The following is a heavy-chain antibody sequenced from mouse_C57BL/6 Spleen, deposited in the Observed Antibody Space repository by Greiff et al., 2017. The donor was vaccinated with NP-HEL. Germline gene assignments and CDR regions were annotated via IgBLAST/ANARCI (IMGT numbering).Heavy chain of an antibody. CDR2: IDPNSGGT. CDR1: GYTFTSYW. CDR3: ARDRDPFNYFDY. D-gene: IGHD3-3*01. V-gene: IGHV1-72*01. J-gene: IGHJ2*01. Sequence: QVQLKESGAELVKPGASVKLSCKASGYTFTSYWMHWVKQRPGRGLEWIGRIDPNSGGTKYNEKFKSKATLTVDKPSSTAYMQLSSLTSEDSAVYYCARDRDPFNYFDYWGQGTTLTVSS.